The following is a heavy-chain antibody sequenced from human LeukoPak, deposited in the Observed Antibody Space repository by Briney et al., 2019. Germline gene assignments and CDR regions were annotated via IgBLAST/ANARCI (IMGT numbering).Heavy chain of an antibody. CDR3: VRLRGYRCGWIDY. CDR2: MNPHSCCT. CDR1: GYTFTVYY. V-gene: IGHV1-2*02. Sequence: ASVKVSCKASGYTFTVYYMHWVRRAPGQGLEWMVWMNPHSCCTSYAQKFQGRLTLNRGTSISTPYMEPSRLRSDHMAVYYCVRLRGYRCGWIDYWGQGTLVIVSS. J-gene: IGHJ4*02. D-gene: IGHD6-19*01.